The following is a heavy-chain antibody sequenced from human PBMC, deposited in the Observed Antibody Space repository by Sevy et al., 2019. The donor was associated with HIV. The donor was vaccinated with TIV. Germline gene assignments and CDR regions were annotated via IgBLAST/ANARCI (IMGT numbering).Heavy chain of an antibody. J-gene: IGHJ5*02. CDR3: AKTTGRGSGWYGGWFDP. Sequence: GGSLRLSCAAPGFTFSSYAMSWVRQAPGKGLEWVSAISGSGGSTYYADSVKGRFTISRDNSKNTLYLQMNSLRAEDTAVYYCAKTTGRGSGWYGGWFDPWGQGTLVTVSS. CDR2: ISGSGGST. CDR1: GFTFSSYA. V-gene: IGHV3-23*01. D-gene: IGHD6-19*01.